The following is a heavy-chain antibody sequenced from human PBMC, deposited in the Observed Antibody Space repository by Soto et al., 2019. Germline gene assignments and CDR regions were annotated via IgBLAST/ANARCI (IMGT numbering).Heavy chain of an antibody. CDR3: ARQRYYYDSSGYSAYYYYYGMDV. Sequence: PGGSLKICCKVSGYSFTSYWIGWVRQMPGKGLEWMGIIYPGDSDTRYSPSFQGQVTISADKSISTAYLQWSSLKASDTAMYYCARQRYYYDSSGYSAYYYYYGMDVWGQGTTVTVSS. V-gene: IGHV5-51*01. J-gene: IGHJ6*02. CDR2: IYPGDSDT. CDR1: GYSFTSYW. D-gene: IGHD3-22*01.